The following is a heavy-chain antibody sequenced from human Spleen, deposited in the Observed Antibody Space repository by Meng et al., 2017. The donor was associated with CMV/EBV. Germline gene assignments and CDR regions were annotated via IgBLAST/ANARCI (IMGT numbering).Heavy chain of an antibody. Sequence: YASGWVRQAPGQGLEWMGGILPLLGVANYAQKFQARVTITADKSTSTAYMELSSLKSDDTAVYYCARASGRICSSTGCLDYFYGLDVWGQGTTVTVSS. J-gene: IGHJ6*02. D-gene: IGHD2-2*01. CDR1: YA. V-gene: IGHV1-69*10. CDR2: ILPLLGVA. CDR3: ARASGRICSSTGCLDYFYGLDV.